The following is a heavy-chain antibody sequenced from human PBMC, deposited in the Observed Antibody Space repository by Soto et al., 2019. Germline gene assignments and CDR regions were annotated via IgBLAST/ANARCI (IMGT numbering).Heavy chain of an antibody. Sequence: QVTSKESGPVLVKPTETLTLTCTVSEFSLSIARMGVSWIRQPPGKALEWLAHIFSNDEKSYSTSLKSRLTISRDPSKRQVVLTMTNMDPMDTATYYCARIRDGYTIDYWGQGTLVTVSS. V-gene: IGHV2-26*01. CDR1: EFSLSIARMG. CDR2: IFSNDEK. CDR3: ARIRDGYTIDY. D-gene: IGHD5-12*01. J-gene: IGHJ4*02.